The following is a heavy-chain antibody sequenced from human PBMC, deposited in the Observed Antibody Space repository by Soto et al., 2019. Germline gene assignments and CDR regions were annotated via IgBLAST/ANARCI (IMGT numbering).Heavy chain of an antibody. Sequence: QVQLVQSGAEVKKPWSSVKVSCKASGGTFSSYAISWVRQAPGQGLEWMGGIIPSFGTANYARKFQGRVTITADEYTSTAYMELSSLSSEDTAVYYCASKNSYCTNGVCYRGDFDYWGQGTLVTFSS. V-gene: IGHV1-69*01. J-gene: IGHJ4*02. CDR1: GGTFSSYA. CDR3: ASKNSYCTNGVCYRGDFDY. D-gene: IGHD2-8*01. CDR2: IIPSFGTA.